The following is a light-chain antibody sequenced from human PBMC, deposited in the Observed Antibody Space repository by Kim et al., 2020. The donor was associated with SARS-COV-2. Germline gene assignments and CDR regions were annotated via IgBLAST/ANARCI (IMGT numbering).Light chain of an antibody. V-gene: IGLV1-44*01. CDR2: GNN. CDR3: AAWDDSLNVVV. CDR1: SSNIGSNT. Sequence: GQRVTFSCSGSSSNIGSNTVNWYQQFPRTAPRLLMFGNNQRPSEVPDRFSGSKSGTSASLAISGLQSEDEADYYCAAWDDSLNVVVFGGGTKLTVL. J-gene: IGLJ3*02.